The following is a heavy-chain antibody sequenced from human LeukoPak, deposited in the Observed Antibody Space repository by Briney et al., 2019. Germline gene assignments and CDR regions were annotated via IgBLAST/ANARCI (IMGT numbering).Heavy chain of an antibody. V-gene: IGHV3-23*01. Sequence: ETLSLTCAVYGGSFSGYYWSWIRQAPGKGLEWVSVISGGGGSTYYADSVKGRFTISRDNSKNTLYLQMNSLRAEDTAVYYCAKDYYGSGSYYNEPPYYYYGMDVWGQGTTVTVSS. CDR1: GGSFSGYY. CDR2: ISGGGGST. D-gene: IGHD3-10*01. CDR3: AKDYYGSGSYYNEPPYYYYGMDV. J-gene: IGHJ6*02.